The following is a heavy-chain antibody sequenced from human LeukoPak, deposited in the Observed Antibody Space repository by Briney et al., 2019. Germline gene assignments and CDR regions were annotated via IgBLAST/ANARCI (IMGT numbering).Heavy chain of an antibody. CDR2: IYYSGST. J-gene: IGHJ1*01. V-gene: IGHV4-59*01. CDR3: ASSSSWYGVGYFQH. CDR1: GGSISSYY. D-gene: IGHD6-13*01. Sequence: PSETLSLTCTVSGGSISSYYWSWIRQPPGKGLGWIGYIYYSGSTNYNPSLKSRVTISVDTSKNQFSLKLSSVTAADTAVYYCASSSSWYGVGYFQHWGQGTLVTVSS.